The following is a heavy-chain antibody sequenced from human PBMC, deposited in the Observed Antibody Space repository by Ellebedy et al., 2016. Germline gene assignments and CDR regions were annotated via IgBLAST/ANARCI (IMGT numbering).Heavy chain of an antibody. Sequence: SETLSLTCTVSGGSISSYYWSWIRQPPGKGLEWIGYIYYSGSTNYNPSLKSRVTISVDTSKNQFSLKLSSVTAADTAVYYCARRLPGNGEDYWGQGTLVTVSS. V-gene: IGHV4-59*08. CDR1: GGSISSYY. J-gene: IGHJ4*02. D-gene: IGHD3-10*01. CDR3: ARRLPGNGEDY. CDR2: IYYSGST.